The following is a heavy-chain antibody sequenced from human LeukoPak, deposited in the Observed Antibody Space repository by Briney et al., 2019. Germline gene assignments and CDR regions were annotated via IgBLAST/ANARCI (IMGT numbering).Heavy chain of an antibody. Sequence: SVKVSCKASGGTFSSYAISWVRQAPGQGLEWMGGIIPIFGTANYAQKFQGRVTITADESTSTAYMELSSLRSEDTAVYYCARAGSIAARREWFDPWGQGTLVTVSS. J-gene: IGHJ5*02. D-gene: IGHD6-6*01. V-gene: IGHV1-69*13. CDR2: IIPIFGTA. CDR3: ARAGSIAARREWFDP. CDR1: GGTFSSYA.